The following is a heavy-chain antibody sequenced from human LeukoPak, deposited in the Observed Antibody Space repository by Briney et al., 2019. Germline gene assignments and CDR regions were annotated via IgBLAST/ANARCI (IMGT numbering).Heavy chain of an antibody. CDR3: ARIGGDAFDI. V-gene: IGHV3-21*01. D-gene: IGHD3-10*01. CDR1: GFTFSSYS. Sequence: GGSLRLSCAVSGFTFSSYSMNWVRQAPGKGLEWVSSISSSSSYIYYADSVKGRFTISRDNAKNSLYLQMNSLRAEDTAVYYCARIGGDAFDIWGQGTMVTVSS. CDR2: ISSSSSYI. J-gene: IGHJ3*02.